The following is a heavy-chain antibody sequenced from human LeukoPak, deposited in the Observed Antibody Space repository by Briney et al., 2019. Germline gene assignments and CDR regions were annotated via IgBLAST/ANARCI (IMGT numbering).Heavy chain of an antibody. CDR3: ARVDRRSSCSD. Sequence: PSETLSLTCAVYGGSFSGYYWSWIRQPPGKGLEWIGEINHSGSTNYNPSLKSRVTISVDTSKNQFSLKLSSVTAADTAVYYCARVDRRSSCSDWGQGTLVTVSS. D-gene: IGHD6-13*01. J-gene: IGHJ4*02. CDR1: GGSFSGYY. V-gene: IGHV4-34*01. CDR2: INHSGST.